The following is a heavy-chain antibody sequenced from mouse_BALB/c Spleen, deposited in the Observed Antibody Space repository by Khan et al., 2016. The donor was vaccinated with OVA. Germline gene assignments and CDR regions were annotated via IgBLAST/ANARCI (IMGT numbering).Heavy chain of an antibody. D-gene: IGHD1-1*01. CDR3: ARSGTTVVAYWYFDV. V-gene: IGHV3-1*02. CDR2: IHYSGTT. Sequence: EVELVESGPDLVKPSQSLSLTCTVTGYSITSGYSWHWIRQFPGNKLEWMGYIHYSGTTNYNPSLKSRISITRDTSKNQFFLQLNSVTTEDTATYYCARSGTTVVAYWYFDVWGAGTTVTVPS. J-gene: IGHJ1*01. CDR1: GYSITSGYS.